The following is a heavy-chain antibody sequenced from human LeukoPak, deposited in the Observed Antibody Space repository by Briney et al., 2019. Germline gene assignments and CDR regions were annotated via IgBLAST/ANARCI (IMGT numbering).Heavy chain of an antibody. V-gene: IGHV3-21*01. CDR1: GFTFRSYS. CDR2: ITSSGSRM. J-gene: IGHJ4*02. CDR3: ASFMTTVTIPDY. Sequence: GGSLRLSCAASGFTFRSYSMNWVRQAPGKRLEWLSSITSSGSRMYYADSVKGRFTISRDNAKSSLYLQMNGLSAEDTAVYYCASFMTTVTIPDYWGQGTLVTVSS. D-gene: IGHD4-17*01.